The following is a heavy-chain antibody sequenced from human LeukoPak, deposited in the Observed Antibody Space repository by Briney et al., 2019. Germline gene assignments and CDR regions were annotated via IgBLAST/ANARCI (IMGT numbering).Heavy chain of an antibody. CDR2: IFRGDGT. CDR1: GFIVSSNY. V-gene: IGHV3-66*01. CDR3: VKEVPGTTIYD. J-gene: IGHJ4*02. D-gene: IGHD4-11*01. Sequence: GGSLRLSCVASGFIVSSNYMSWVRQAPGKGLEWVAVIFRGDGTYHADSVKGRFTISRDTSKNTVYLHMNSLTAEDTAVYYCVKEVPGTTIYDWGQGILVTVSS.